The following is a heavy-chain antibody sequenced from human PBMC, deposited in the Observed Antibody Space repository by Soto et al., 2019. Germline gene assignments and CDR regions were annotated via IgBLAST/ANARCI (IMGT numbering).Heavy chain of an antibody. CDR3: ARDGYCSGGSCYSVPVFDY. V-gene: IGHV3-33*01. Sequence: GGTLILSCAASGFTFSSYGMHWVRQAPGKGLEWVAVIWYDGSNKYYADSVKGRFTISRDNSKNTLYLQMNSLRAEDTAVYYCARDGYCSGGSCYSVPVFDYWGQGTLVTVSS. CDR2: IWYDGSNK. D-gene: IGHD2-15*01. CDR1: GFTFSSYG. J-gene: IGHJ4*02.